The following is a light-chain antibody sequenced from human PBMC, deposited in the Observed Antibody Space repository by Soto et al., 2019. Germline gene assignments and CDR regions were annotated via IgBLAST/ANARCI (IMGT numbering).Light chain of an antibody. Sequence: EIVMTQSPATLSVSPGERATLSCRASQSVSSSYLAWYQQKPGQAPRLLIYGASSRATGIPDRFSGSGSGTDFTLTISRLEPEDFAVYYCQQYGSSPPWTFGQGNKVDIK. CDR1: QSVSSSY. CDR3: QQYGSSPPWT. CDR2: GAS. V-gene: IGKV3-20*01. J-gene: IGKJ1*01.